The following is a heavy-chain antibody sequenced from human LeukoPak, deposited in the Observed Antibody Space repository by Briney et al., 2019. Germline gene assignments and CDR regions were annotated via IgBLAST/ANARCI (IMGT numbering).Heavy chain of an antibody. CDR2: IYHSGST. D-gene: IGHD4-23*01. Sequence: SETLSLTCTVSGYSISSGYYWGWIRQPPGKGLEWIGGIYHSGSTYYNPSLKSRVTISVDTSKNQFSLKLSSVTAADTAVYYCARELYGGLDYWGQGTLVTVSS. V-gene: IGHV4-38-2*02. J-gene: IGHJ4*02. CDR3: ARELYGGLDY. CDR1: GYSISSGYY.